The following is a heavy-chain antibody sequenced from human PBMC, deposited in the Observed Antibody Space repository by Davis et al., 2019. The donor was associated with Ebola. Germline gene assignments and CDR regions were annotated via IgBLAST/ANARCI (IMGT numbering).Heavy chain of an antibody. D-gene: IGHD4-17*01. J-gene: IGHJ4*02. CDR1: GYTFTSYY. CDR3: ARDPLNGDYGDY. CDR2: INPSGGST. Sequence: ASVKVSFKASGYTFTSYYMHWVRQAPGQGLEWMGIINPSGGSTSYAQKFQGRVTMTRDTSTSTVYMELSSLRSEDTAVYYCARDPLNGDYGDYWGQGTLVTVSS. V-gene: IGHV1-46*01.